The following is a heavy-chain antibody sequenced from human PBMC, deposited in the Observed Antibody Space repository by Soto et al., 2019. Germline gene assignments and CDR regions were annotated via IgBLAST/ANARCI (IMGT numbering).Heavy chain of an antibody. Sequence: QVQLQQWGAGLLKPSETLSLTCAVYGGSFSGYYWSWIRQPPGKGLEWIGEINHSGSTNYNPSLKSQVPLSVDTATNPFSLKLSSVTAADTAVYYCARSRGQILRYFDWLDPWGQGTLVTVSS. CDR1: GGSFSGYY. D-gene: IGHD3-9*01. CDR3: ARSRGQILRYFDWLDP. J-gene: IGHJ5*02. V-gene: IGHV4-34*01. CDR2: INHSGST.